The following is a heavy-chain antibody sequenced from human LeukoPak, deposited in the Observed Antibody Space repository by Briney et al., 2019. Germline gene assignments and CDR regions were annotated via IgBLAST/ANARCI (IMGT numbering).Heavy chain of an antibody. CDR3: ARGYYYDSSGYYYMAYAFDI. CDR2: ISAYNGNT. V-gene: IGHV1-18*01. CDR1: GYTFTSYG. D-gene: IGHD3-22*01. J-gene: IGHJ3*02. Sequence: ASVKVSCKASGYTFTSYGISWVRQAPGQGLEWMGWISAYNGNTNYAQKLQGRVTMTTDTSTSTAYMELRSLRSDDTAVYYCARGYYYDSSGYYYMAYAFDIWGQGTMVTVSS.